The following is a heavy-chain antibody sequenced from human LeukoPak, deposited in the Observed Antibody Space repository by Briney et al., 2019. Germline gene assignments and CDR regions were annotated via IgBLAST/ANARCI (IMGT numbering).Heavy chain of an antibody. V-gene: IGHV3-23*01. CDR2: ISGSGGST. CDR1: VFTFSSYA. Sequence: PGGSLRLSCAASVFTFSSYAMSWVRQAPGKGLEWVSAISGSGGSTYYADSVKGRFTISRDNSKNTLYLQMNSLRAEDTAVYYCAKDLFGVVTPIDYWGQGTLVTVSS. J-gene: IGHJ4*02. D-gene: IGHD3-3*01. CDR3: AKDLFGVVTPIDY.